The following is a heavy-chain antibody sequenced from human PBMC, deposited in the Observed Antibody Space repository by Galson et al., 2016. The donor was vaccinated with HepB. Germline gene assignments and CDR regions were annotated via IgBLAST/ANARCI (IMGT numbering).Heavy chain of an antibody. J-gene: IGHJ6*03. CDR2: IYSSGHT. CDR3: ARPNSSGLSYYYYMDV. CDR1: GGSINSYY. Sequence: ETLSLTCTVSGGSINSYYWSWIRQSVGKGLEWIGRIYSSGHTNYNPSLKSRATMSVDRSKKQVSLEVSSVTAADTAVHFCARPNSSGLSYYYYMDVWGKGTTVTVSS. V-gene: IGHV4-4*07. D-gene: IGHD6-25*01.